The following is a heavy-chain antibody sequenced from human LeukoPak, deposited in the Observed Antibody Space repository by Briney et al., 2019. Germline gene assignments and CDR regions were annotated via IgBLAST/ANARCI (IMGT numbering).Heavy chain of an antibody. CDR1: GFAFNTYT. Sequence: GGSLRLSCEASGFAFNTYTMNLVRQAPWKGLEWVSTISDTTSFIYYADSVKGRFTISRDNAKNSLYLEMNSLRAEDTAVYFCARDKDYYDSTAYTPFDYWGQGTLVTVSS. D-gene: IGHD3-22*01. V-gene: IGHV3-21*01. CDR3: ARDKDYYDSTAYTPFDY. CDR2: ISDTTSFI. J-gene: IGHJ4*02.